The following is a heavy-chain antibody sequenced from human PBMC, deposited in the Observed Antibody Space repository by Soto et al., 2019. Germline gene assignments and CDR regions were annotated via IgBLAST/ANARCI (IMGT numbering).Heavy chain of an antibody. CDR2: ITPIGDT. V-gene: IGHV4-34*01. J-gene: IGHJ6*02. CDR1: GVSLSGHY. Sequence: ASETLSLTCVVSGVSLSGHYWSWIRQPPGKGLEWIGGITPIGDTTYNPSLKSRLSISLDTSKSQFSLNLTSVSAADTAVYYCARGGITLAWNYYYYGMDVWGQGTTVTVSS. CDR3: ARGGITLAWNYYYYGMDV. D-gene: IGHD1-1*01.